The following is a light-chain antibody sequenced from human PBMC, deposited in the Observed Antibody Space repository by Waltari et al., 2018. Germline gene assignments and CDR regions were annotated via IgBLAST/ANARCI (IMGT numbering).Light chain of an antibody. CDR2: DTS. CDR1: QSVSSY. CDR3: QQRSNLIT. J-gene: IGKJ5*01. V-gene: IGKV3-11*01. Sequence: EIVLTQSPATLSLSAGERVTLSCRASQSVSSYLAWYKQKHGQDHRLLIYDTSNRATGIPARFSSSAGTTDFTLTSSSQDPEDVAVYYFQQRSNLITFGQGTRLEIK.